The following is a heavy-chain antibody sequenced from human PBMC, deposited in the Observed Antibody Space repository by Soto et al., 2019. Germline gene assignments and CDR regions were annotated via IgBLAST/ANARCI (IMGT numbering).Heavy chain of an antibody. D-gene: IGHD2-2*01. V-gene: IGHV1-8*01. CDR3: ARHDCISSSCYYYYYYSMDV. CDR1: GYTFTSYD. CDR2: MNPNSGKT. J-gene: IGHJ6*02. Sequence: ASVKVSCKASGYTFTSYDINWVRQATGQGFEWMGWMNPNSGKTGYAQKFQGRVTITADESTSTAYMELSSLRSEDTAVYYCARHDCISSSCYYYYYYSMDVWGQGTTVTVSS.